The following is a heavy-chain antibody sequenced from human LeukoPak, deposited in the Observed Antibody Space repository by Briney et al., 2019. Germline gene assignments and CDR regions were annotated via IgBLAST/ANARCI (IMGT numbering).Heavy chain of an antibody. Sequence: GGSLRLSCAASGFTFSSYAMSWVRQAPGKGLEWVSAISGSGGSTYYADSVKGRFTISRDNSKNTLYLQMNSLRAEDTAVYYCAKRADIVVVPAIEGYFDYWGQGTLVTVSS. J-gene: IGHJ4*02. D-gene: IGHD2-2*01. CDR2: ISGSGGST. V-gene: IGHV3-23*01. CDR3: AKRADIVVVPAIEGYFDY. CDR1: GFTFSSYA.